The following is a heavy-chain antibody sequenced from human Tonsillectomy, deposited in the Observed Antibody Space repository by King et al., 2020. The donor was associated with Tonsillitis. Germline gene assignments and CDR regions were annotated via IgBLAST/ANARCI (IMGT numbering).Heavy chain of an antibody. CDR2: INNNGGST. Sequence: VQLVESGGGLVQPGGSLRLSCAASGFTFSSYTMHWVRQAPGKGLEYVSGINNNGGSTYYANSVEGRFTISRDNSKNTLYLQMGSLRAEDMAVYYCAGVLGTPYVRGAFDIWGQGTMVTVSS. D-gene: IGHD3-10*02. CDR1: GFTFSSYT. CDR3: AGVLGTPYVRGAFDI. J-gene: IGHJ3*02. V-gene: IGHV3-64*01.